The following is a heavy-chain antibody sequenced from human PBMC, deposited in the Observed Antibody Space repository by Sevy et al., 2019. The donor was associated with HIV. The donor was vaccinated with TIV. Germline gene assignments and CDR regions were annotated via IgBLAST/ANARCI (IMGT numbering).Heavy chain of an antibody. CDR3: ARDIVVRGVFPTYYYHYYMDV. CDR2: IHTRGDT. CDR1: GASISNYD. V-gene: IGHV4-4*07. J-gene: IGHJ6*03. D-gene: IGHD3-10*01. Sequence: SETLSLTCTVSGASISNYDWSWIRQSAGKGLEWIGRIHTRGDTHYNPSLKSGVTMSLGTSRKRLSLKLTSVTAADTAVYYCARDIVVRGVFPTYYYHYYMDVWGKGTTVTVSS.